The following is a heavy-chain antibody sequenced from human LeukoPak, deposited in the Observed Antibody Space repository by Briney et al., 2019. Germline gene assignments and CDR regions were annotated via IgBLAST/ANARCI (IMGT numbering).Heavy chain of an antibody. Sequence: SVKVSCKASGDTFSSYAISWVRQAPGQGLEWMGRIIPILGIANYAQKFQGRVTITADKSTSTAYMELSSLRSGDTAVYYCARDTNPKRGYSYSQWGQGTLVTVSS. CDR3: ARDTNPKRGYSYSQ. CDR1: GDTFSSYA. J-gene: IGHJ4*02. V-gene: IGHV1-69*04. CDR2: IIPILGIA. D-gene: IGHD5-18*01.